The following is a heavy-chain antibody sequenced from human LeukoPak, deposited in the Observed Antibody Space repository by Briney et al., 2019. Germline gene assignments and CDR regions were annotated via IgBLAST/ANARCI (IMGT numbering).Heavy chain of an antibody. CDR3: ARGARWELLGYYYYGMDV. V-gene: IGHV3-53*01. D-gene: IGHD1-26*01. CDR1: GFTFSDYY. Sequence: GGSLRLSCAASGFTFSDYYMSWVRQAPGKGLEWVSVIYSGGSTYYADSVKGRFTISRDNSKNTLYLQMNSLRAEDTAVYYCARGARWELLGYYYYGMDVWGQGTTVTVSS. CDR2: IYSGGST. J-gene: IGHJ6*02.